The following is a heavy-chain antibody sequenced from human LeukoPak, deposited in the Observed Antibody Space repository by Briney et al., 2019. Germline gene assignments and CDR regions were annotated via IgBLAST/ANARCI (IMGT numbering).Heavy chain of an antibody. D-gene: IGHD6-19*01. CDR3: AKYSSGWYHGRGRLDY. J-gene: IGHJ4*02. Sequence: GGSLRLSCAASGFTFSSYAMSWVRQAPGKGLEWVSAISGSGGSTYYADSVKGRFTISRDNSKNTLYLQMNSLRAEDTAVYYCAKYSSGWYHGRGRLDYWGQGTLVTVSS. V-gene: IGHV3-23*01. CDR2: ISGSGGST. CDR1: GFTFSSYA.